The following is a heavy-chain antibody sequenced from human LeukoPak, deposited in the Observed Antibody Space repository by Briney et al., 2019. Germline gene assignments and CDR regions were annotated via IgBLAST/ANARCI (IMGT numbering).Heavy chain of an antibody. CDR2: ISSSSYI. J-gene: IGHJ4*02. CDR1: GFTFSSYS. D-gene: IGHD6-13*01. Sequence: GGSLRLSCAASGFTFSSYSMNRVRQAPGKGLEWVSSISSSSYIYYADSVKGRFTISRDNAKNSLYLQMNSLRAEDTAVYYCARDLAGSIWCYGYWGQGTLVTVSS. V-gene: IGHV3-21*01. CDR3: ARDLAGSIWCYGY.